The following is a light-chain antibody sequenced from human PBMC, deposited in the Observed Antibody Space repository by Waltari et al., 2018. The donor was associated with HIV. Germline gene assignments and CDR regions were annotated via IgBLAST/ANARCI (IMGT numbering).Light chain of an antibody. V-gene: IGLV1-40*01. CDR1: RSNIWAGYP. J-gene: IGLJ1*01. CDR3: QSHDSSLSGYV. CDR2: GNS. Sequence: QSVLTQPPSVSGAPGQRVTISCTGSRSNIWAGYPVHWYQQLPGTAPKLLIYGNSNRPSGVPDRFSGSKSGTSASLAITGLQAEDEADYHCQSHDSSLSGYVFGTGTKVTVL.